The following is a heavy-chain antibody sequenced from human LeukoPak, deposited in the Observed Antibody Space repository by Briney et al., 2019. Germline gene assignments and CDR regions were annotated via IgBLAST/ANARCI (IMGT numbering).Heavy chain of an antibody. CDR1: GYTFTGYY. V-gene: IGHV1-8*03. J-gene: IGHJ3*02. D-gene: IGHD2-2*02. CDR2: MNRNRGNT. CDR3: ARGHGMYQLLYRAFDI. Sequence: ASVKVSCKASGYTFTGYYMHWVRQATGQGLEWMGWMNRNRGNTGYAQKFQGRVTITRNTSISTVYMELSSLRSEDTAVYYCARGHGMYQLLYRAFDIWGQGTMVTVSS.